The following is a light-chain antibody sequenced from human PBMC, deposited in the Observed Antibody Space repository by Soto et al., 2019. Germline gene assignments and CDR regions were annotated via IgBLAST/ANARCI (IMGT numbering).Light chain of an antibody. CDR1: QSVSSSY. CDR3: QHYDSSPT. V-gene: IGKV3-20*01. Sequence: EIALTQSPGTLSLSPGDGATLSCRASQSVSSSYLAWYQQEPGQAPRLLIYGASSRATGIPDRFSGSGSGTDFTLTISGLEPEDFAVYSCQHYDSSPTFGRGTKWIS. J-gene: IGKJ3*01. CDR2: GAS.